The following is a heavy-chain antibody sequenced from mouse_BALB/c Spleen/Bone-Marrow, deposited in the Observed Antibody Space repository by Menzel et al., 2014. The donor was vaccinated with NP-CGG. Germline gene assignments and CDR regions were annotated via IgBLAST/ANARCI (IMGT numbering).Heavy chain of an antibody. CDR2: IRNKANGYTT. J-gene: IGHJ2*01. D-gene: IGHD4-1*01. CDR1: GFTFTDYY. V-gene: IGHV7-3*02. Sequence: EVKLMESGGGLVQPGGSLRLSCATSGFTFTDYYMNWVRQPPGKALEWLGFIRNKANGYTTEYSASVKGRFTISRDNSQSILYLQMNILRAEDSATYYCARLGRGYFDHWGQGTTLTVSS. CDR3: ARLGRGYFDH.